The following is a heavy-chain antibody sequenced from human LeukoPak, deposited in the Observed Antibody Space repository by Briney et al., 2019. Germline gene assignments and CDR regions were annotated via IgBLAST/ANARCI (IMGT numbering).Heavy chain of an antibody. V-gene: IGHV3-21*04. CDR1: GFTFSSYS. J-gene: IGHJ5*02. CDR3: ASEHCSAPSCTNNRFDP. D-gene: IGHD2-2*01. Sequence: TGGSLRLSCAASGFTFSSYSMNWVRQAPGKGLEWVSSISSSSSYIYYADSVKGRFTISRDNSKNTLYLQMNSLRAEDTAIYYCASEHCSAPSCTNNRFDPWGQGILVTVSS. CDR2: ISSSSSYI.